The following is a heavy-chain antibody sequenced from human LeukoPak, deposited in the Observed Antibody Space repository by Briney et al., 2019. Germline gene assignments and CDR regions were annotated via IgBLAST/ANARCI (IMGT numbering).Heavy chain of an antibody. CDR3: ARMRDSNAGNYFDY. V-gene: IGHV1-18*04. CDR2: ISAYNGKT. D-gene: IGHD3-10*01. J-gene: IGHJ4*02. CDR1: GYTFTAYY. Sequence: ASVKVSRKASGYTFTAYYIHWVRQAPGQGLEWMGWISAYNGKTSYAQRLQGRVTMTTDTSTSTAYMDLGSLRSDDSAVYYCARMRDSNAGNYFDYWGQGTLVTVSS.